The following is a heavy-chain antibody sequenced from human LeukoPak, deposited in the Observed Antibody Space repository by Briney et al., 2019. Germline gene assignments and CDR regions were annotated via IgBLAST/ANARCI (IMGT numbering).Heavy chain of an antibody. CDR3: ARHIYRTFYFDY. J-gene: IGHJ4*02. CDR1: GGSISSYY. D-gene: IGHD1-14*01. CDR2: TFYNGEP. Sequence: SETLSLTCTVAGGSISSYYWSWIRQPPGEGLGWVGYTFYNGEPTCNPSLKSRVTISLASAKTQFSLKLSSVTAADTAVYYCARHIYRTFYFDYWGQGALVTVSS. V-gene: IGHV4-59*08.